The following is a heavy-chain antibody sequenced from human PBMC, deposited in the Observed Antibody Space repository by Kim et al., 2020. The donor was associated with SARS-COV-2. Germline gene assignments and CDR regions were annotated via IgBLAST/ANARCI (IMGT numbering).Heavy chain of an antibody. CDR3: SKEGRYGSGNY. CDR2: IFSGGNT. J-gene: IGHJ4*02. V-gene: IGHV3-53*01. Sequence: GGSLRLSCAASGFSVSSTYMTWVRQAPGKGLECVSVIFSGGNTYYSDSAVGRFTTFSDNSKNTLLLLQNSLIAEDTAAYYCSKEGRYGSGNYWGQAPL. CDR1: GFSVSSTY. D-gene: IGHD3-10*01.